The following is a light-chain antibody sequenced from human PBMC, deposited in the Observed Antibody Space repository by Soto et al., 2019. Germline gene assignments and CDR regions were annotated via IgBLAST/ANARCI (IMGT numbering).Light chain of an antibody. V-gene: IGKV1-33*01. CDR1: QTIGTY. CDR2: DAS. Sequence: IGVTQSPSSLAASLGDRVTITCRASQTIGTYVNWYQQKPGKAPKLLIYDASNLETGVPSRFSGSGSGTDFTVTISSLQPEDFATYSCQQYYNLPITFGQGTKVDIK. CDR3: QQYYNLPIT. J-gene: IGKJ1*01.